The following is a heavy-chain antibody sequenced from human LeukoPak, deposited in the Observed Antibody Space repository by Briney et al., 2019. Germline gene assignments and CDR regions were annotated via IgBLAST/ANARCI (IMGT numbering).Heavy chain of an antibody. D-gene: IGHD1-1*01. V-gene: IGHV1-2*06. CDR2: INPNSGGT. CDR3: ARVTQTGTTRGFDY. Sequence: ASVKVSCKASGYTFTGYYMHWVRQAPGQGLEWMGPINPNSGGTNYAQKFQGRVAMTRDTSISTAYMELSRLRSDDTAVYYCARVTQTGTTRGFDYWGQGTLVTVSS. CDR1: GYTFTGYY. J-gene: IGHJ4*02.